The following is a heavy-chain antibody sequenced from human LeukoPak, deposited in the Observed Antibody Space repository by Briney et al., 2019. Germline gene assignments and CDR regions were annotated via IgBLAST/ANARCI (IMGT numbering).Heavy chain of an antibody. V-gene: IGHV3-30*18. CDR2: ISYDGSNK. Sequence: PGRSLRLSCAASGFTFSSYGMHWVRQAPGKGLEWVAVISYDGSNKYCADSVKGRFTISRDNSKNTLYLQMNSLRAEDTAVYYCAKGGGGSGWDDAFDIWGQGTMVTVSS. J-gene: IGHJ3*02. D-gene: IGHD6-19*01. CDR1: GFTFSSYG. CDR3: AKGGGGSGWDDAFDI.